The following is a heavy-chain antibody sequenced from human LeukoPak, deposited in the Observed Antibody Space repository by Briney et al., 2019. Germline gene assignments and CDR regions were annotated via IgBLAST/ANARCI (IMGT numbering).Heavy chain of an antibody. CDR3: ARVSYYYDSSGLNAFDI. CDR1: GYTFTSYG. D-gene: IGHD3-22*01. CDR2: ISAYNGNT. Sequence: GASVKVSCKASGYTFTSYGISWVRQAPGQGLEWMGWISAYNGNTNYAQKLQGRVTMTTDTSTSTAYMELRSLRSDDTAVYYCARVSYYYDSSGLNAFDIWGQGTMVTVSS. J-gene: IGHJ3*02. V-gene: IGHV1-18*01.